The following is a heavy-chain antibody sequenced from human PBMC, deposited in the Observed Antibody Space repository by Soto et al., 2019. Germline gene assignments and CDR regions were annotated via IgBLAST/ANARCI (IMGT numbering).Heavy chain of an antibody. J-gene: IGHJ6*02. Sequence: SETLSLTCTVSGGSISSYYWSWIRQPPGKGLEWIGYIYYSGSTNYNPSLKSRVTISVDTSKNQFSLKLSSVTAADTAVYYCARDSTGMPPNYYYYGMDVWGQGTTVTVLL. CDR2: IYYSGST. D-gene: IGHD1-1*01. CDR1: GGSISSYY. CDR3: ARDSTGMPPNYYYYGMDV. V-gene: IGHV4-59*01.